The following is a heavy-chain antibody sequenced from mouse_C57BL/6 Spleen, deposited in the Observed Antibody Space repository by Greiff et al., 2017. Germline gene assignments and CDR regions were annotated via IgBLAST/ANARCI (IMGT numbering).Heavy chain of an antibody. V-gene: IGHV2-5*01. CDR1: GFSFTSDG. CDR3: AESGDNFFMDY. J-gene: IGHJ4*01. CDR2: IWRGGST. Sequence: QVQLQQSGPGLVQPSQSLSITCTVSGFSFTSDGVHWVRQSPGTGLEWLGVIWRGGSTDYNAAFMSKLSITKDNTKSQVFFKKNSLQADDATIYYYAESGDNFFMDYWGQGTSVTVSS. D-gene: IGHD1-3*01.